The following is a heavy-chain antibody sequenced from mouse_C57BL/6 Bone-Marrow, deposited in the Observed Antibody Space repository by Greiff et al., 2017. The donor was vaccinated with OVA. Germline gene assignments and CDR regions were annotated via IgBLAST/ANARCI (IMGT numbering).Heavy chain of an antibody. CDR2: IWSGGST. V-gene: IGHV2-2*01. CDR3: ASHGNSFFYAMDY. CDR1: GFSLTSYG. J-gene: IGHJ4*01. Sequence: QVQLQQSGPGLVQPSQSLSITCTVSGFSLTSYGVHWVRQSPGKGLEWLGVIWSGGSTDYNAAFISRLSISKDNSKIQVFFKMNILQADDTAIYYCASHGNSFFYAMDYWGQGTSVTVSS. D-gene: IGHD2-1*01.